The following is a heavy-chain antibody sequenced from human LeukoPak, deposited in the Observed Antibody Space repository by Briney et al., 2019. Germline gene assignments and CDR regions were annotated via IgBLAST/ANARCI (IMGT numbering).Heavy chain of an antibody. Sequence: GGSLRLSCVASGFTFSNYTMNWVRQASWKGLAWVDIFYADSVKGRFTISRDNSKNTLYLQMNGLRAEDTAVYYCAKDRDDYGDYAFDYWGQGTLVTVSS. V-gene: IGHV3-21*04. CDR2: I. CDR3: AKDRDDYGDYAFDY. J-gene: IGHJ4*02. D-gene: IGHD4-17*01. CDR1: GFTFSNYT.